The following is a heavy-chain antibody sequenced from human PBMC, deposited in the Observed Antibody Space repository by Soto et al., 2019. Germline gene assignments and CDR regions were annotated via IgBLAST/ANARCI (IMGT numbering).Heavy chain of an antibody. CDR1: GFTVDDYA. D-gene: IGHD4-17*01. CDR2: ISANGDTI. V-gene: IGHV3-9*01. Sequence: GGSLRLSCVASGFTVDDYAMHWVRQAPGKGPEWVSGISANGDTIDYADSVKGRFTISRDNAKNSLFLQMNSLRPEDTALYYCAKDMKWGGLTTIHYFDSWGQGTQVT. CDR3: AKDMKWGGLTTIHYFDS. J-gene: IGHJ4*02.